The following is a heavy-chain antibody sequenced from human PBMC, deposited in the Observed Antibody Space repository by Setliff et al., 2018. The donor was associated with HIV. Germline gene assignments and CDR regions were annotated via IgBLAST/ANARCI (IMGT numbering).Heavy chain of an antibody. CDR3: ARGQYCGGGSCYSPSYNWFDP. CDR1: GVSIPTNY. V-gene: IGHV4-4*07. D-gene: IGHD2-15*01. CDR2: VSTSGST. Sequence: SETLSLTCNISGVSIPTNYWNWIRQPAGKGLEWIGRVSTSGSTKYNPSLKSRVTMSLDTSKNEFSLKLSSVTAADTAVYYCARGQYCGGGSCYSPSYNWFDPWGQGTLV. J-gene: IGHJ5*02.